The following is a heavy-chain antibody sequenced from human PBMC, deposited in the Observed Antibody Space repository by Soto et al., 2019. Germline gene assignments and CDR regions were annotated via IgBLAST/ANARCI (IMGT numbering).Heavy chain of an antibody. V-gene: IGHV1-18*01. CDR3: AKSPRGEMATD. CDR1: GYTFINYH. CDR2: INTYNGMT. D-gene: IGHD2-21*01. J-gene: IGHJ4*02. Sequence: QVQLVQSGGEVKKPGASVTVSCKASGYTFINYHITWVRQAPGQGLEWMAWINTYNGMTDYAQRFQGRVTMTRDTSTSTAFMELRNLETDDTAVYFCAKSPRGEMATDWGQGTLVIVSS.